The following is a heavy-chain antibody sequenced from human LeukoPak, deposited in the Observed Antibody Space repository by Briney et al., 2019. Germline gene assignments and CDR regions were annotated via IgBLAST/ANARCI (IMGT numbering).Heavy chain of an antibody. V-gene: IGHV4-38-2*01. CDR2: IYHNGNT. CDR1: GYSISSGYY. D-gene: IGHD6-13*01. Sequence: SETLSLTCAVSGYSISSGYYWGWIRQPPRKGLEWIGSIYHNGNTYYNPSLKSRVTISVDTSKNEFSLKLSSVTAADTAVYYCGRAYHSSWYLNWFDPWGQGTLVTVSS. CDR3: GRAYHSSWYLNWFDP. J-gene: IGHJ5*02.